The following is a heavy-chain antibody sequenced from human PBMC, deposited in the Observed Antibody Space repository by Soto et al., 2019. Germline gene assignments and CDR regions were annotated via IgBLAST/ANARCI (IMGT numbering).Heavy chain of an antibody. CDR2: ISAYNGNT. V-gene: IGHV1-18*01. CDR3: ARVVLRYFDWLLEGRYDY. CDR1: GYTFTSYG. J-gene: IGHJ4*02. Sequence: ASVKLSCKASGYTFTSYGISLVRQAPRQGLEWMGWISAYNGNTNYAQKLQGRVTMTTDTSTSTAYMELRSLRSDDTAVYYCARVVLRYFDWLLEGRYDYWGQGTLVTVSS. D-gene: IGHD3-9*01.